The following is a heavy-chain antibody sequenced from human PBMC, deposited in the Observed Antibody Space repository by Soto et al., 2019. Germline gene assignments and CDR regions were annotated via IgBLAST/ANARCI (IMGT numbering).Heavy chain of an antibody. Sequence: SAKVSFRASSYSFTSYDINWVRQATGQGLEWMGWMDPKTGNTDYGQKFQGRVTMTRNTSISTAYMELSSLTSEDTAVYYCARGRGWRDYWGQGTLVTVSS. D-gene: IGHD6-19*01. J-gene: IGHJ4*02. CDR2: MDPKTGNT. CDR3: ARGRGWRDY. CDR1: SYSFTSYD. V-gene: IGHV1-8*01.